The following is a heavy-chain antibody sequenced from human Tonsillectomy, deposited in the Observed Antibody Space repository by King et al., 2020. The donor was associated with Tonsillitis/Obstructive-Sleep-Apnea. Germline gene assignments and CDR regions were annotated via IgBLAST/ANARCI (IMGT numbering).Heavy chain of an antibody. V-gene: IGHV3-23*04. CDR1: GFTFSSYA. D-gene: IGHD3-3*01. J-gene: IGHJ4*02. Sequence: VQLVESGGGLVQPGGSLRLSWAASGFTFSSYAMSWVRQAPGKGLEWVSAISGSGGSTYYAASVKGRFTISRDNSKNTLYLQMNSLRAEDTAVYYCAKDQTYDFWSGYGDYWGQGTLVTVSS. CDR3: AKDQTYDFWSGYGDY. CDR2: ISGSGGST.